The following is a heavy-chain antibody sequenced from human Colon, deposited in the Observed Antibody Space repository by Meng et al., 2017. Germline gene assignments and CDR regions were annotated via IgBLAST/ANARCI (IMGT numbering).Heavy chain of an antibody. Sequence: LQEAGQRLLRPSETRALPWLSSAGHADIGNHHWSWNRHPTGKGLEYMTYVDYSGSTHYNPSREGRVTMSVDTSKRQLSLRPSSVTGADTAVNYCPGGPWEFDYWGQGTLVTVSS. CDR1: AGHADIGNHH. CDR2: VDYSGST. V-gene: IGHV4-61*01. D-gene: IGHD1-26*01. J-gene: IGHJ4*02. CDR3: PGGPWEFDY.